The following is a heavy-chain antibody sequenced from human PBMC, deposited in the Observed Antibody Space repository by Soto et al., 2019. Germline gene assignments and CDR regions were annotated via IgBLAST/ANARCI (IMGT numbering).Heavy chain of an antibody. V-gene: IGHV3-30-3*01. D-gene: IGHD2-15*01. CDR3: FFSSRRRHTRLAPDL. J-gene: IGHJ2*01. Sequence: LEWVAVISYDGSDKYYADSVKGRFTISRDNSMNTLYLQMNSLRAEVTAVYYFFFSSRRRHTRLAPDL. CDR2: ISYDGSDK.